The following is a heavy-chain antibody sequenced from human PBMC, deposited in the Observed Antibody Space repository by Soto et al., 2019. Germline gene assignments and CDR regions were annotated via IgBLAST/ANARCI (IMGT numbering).Heavy chain of an antibody. CDR2: INQSGST. Sequence: SETLSLTCAVYGGSFSGYYWRRIRQPPGKGLEWIGEINQSGSTNYNPSLTSRVTISVDTSKNQFSLKLSYATAADTAVYYCARRGGAPYDFWSGYYPDYYYYYGMDVWGQGITVTVSS. V-gene: IGHV4-34*01. CDR3: ARRGGAPYDFWSGYYPDYYYYYGMDV. D-gene: IGHD3-3*01. CDR1: GGSFSGYY. J-gene: IGHJ6*02.